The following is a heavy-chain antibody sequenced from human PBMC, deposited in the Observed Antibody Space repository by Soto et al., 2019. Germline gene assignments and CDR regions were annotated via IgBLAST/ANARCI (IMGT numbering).Heavy chain of an antibody. J-gene: IGHJ6*02. CDR1: GFTFSGSA. CDR3: TMTGMDV. Sequence: EVQLVESGGGLVQPGGSLKLSCAASGFTFSGSAMHRVRRASGKGLEWVGRIRSKANSYATAYAASVKGRFTISRDDSKNTAYLQMNSLKTEDTAVYYCTMTGMDVWGQGTTVTVSS. V-gene: IGHV3-73*01. CDR2: IRSKANSYAT.